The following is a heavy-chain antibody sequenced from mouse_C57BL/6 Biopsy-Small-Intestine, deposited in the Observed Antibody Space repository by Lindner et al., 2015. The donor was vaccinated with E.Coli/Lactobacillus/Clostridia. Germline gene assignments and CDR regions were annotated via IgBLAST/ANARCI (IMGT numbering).Heavy chain of an antibody. V-gene: IGHV1-22*01. D-gene: IGHD4-1*02. Sequence: EVQLQESGPELVKPGASVKMSCKASGYTFTDYNMHWVKQSHGKSLEWIGYTNPNNGGTSYNQKFKGKATLTVNKSSSTAYMELRSLTSEDSAVYYCARGNWDWFAYWGQGTLVTVSA. CDR3: ARGNWDWFAY. CDR2: TNPNNGGT. CDR1: GYTFTDYN. J-gene: IGHJ3*01.